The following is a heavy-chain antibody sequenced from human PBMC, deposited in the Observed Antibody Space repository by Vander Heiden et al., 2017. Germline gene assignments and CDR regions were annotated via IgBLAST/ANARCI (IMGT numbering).Heavy chain of an antibody. D-gene: IGHD4-17*01. CDR3: SRGPETGYSDWGY. J-gene: IGHJ4*02. V-gene: IGHV3-74*01. CDR1: GFTFSSHW. CDR2: INSDGTST. Sequence: EVQLVESGGDLIQPGGSLRLSCVASGFTFSSHWMHWVRQAPGKGLVWVSRINSDGTSTSYADSVKGRFTIFRDNAKNTLYLQMNSLRAEDTAVYYCSRGPETGYSDWGYWGQGNLVTVSS.